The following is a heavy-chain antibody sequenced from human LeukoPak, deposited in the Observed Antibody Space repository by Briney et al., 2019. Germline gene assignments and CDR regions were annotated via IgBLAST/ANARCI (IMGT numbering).Heavy chain of an antibody. J-gene: IGHJ4*02. V-gene: IGHV3-21*05. CDR2: ISGSSDFT. Sequence: GGSLRLSCATSGFTFSSYAMSWVRQAPGKGLEWVSYISGSSDFTAYSDSVKGRFTISRDNTKNSLYLQMNSLRAEDTAVYYCARALYGSGSYSTYWGQGTLVTVSS. CDR1: GFTFSSYA. CDR3: ARALYGSGSYSTY. D-gene: IGHD3-10*01.